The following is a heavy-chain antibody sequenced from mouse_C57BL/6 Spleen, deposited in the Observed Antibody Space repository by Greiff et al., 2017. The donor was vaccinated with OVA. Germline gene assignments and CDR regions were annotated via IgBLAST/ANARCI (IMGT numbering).Heavy chain of an antibody. CDR1: GFTFSDYY. Sequence: EVKVVESEGGLVQPGSSMKLSCTASGFTFSDYYMAWVRQVPEKGLEWVANINYDGSSTYYLDSLKSRFIISRDNAKNILYLQMSSLKSEDTATYYCARDSPITTVVATDWYFDVWGTGTTVTVSS. CDR3: ARDSPITTVVATDWYFDV. J-gene: IGHJ1*03. D-gene: IGHD1-1*01. V-gene: IGHV5-16*01. CDR2: INYDGSST.